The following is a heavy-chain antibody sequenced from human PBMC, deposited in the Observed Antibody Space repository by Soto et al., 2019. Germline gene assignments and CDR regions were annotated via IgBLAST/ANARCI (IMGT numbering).Heavy chain of an antibody. CDR3: VRSIQMESGNDYVLDV. D-gene: IGHD1-1*01. J-gene: IGHJ6*02. Sequence: QVQLQESGSGLVKPAQSLFLPCTVSGVSLNTADTWWSWIRQSPGKGLEFIGYYHSGGSTYYDAFFRSRFIISADTPNSHFSLKLSSVTLADTAVYFCVRSIQMESGNDYVLDVWGQGTTVTVSS. CDR2: YHSGGST. CDR1: GVSLNTADTW. V-gene: IGHV4-30-4*01.